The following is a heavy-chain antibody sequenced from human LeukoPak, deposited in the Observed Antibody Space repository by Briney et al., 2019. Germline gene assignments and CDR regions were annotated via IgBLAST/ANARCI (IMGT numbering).Heavy chain of an antibody. CDR2: IYTGDNT. CDR1: RISDY. J-gene: IGHJ4*02. V-gene: IGHV3-66*01. Sequence: PGGSLRLSCAASRISDYMIWVRQAPGTGLEWASVIYTGDNTYYANSVKGRFTISRDNSQRMLYLQMNSLRAEDTSVYYCASSTSTPGGFDFWGQRTLVTVSS. CDR3: ASSTSTPGGFDF. D-gene: IGHD2-2*01.